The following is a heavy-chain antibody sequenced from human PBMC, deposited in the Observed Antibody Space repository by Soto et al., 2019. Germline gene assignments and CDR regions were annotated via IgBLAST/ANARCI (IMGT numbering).Heavy chain of an antibody. CDR2: ISSSSSTI. CDR3: ATDMVRGAWPRDAFDI. J-gene: IGHJ3*02. CDR1: GGTCSSYS. D-gene: IGHD3-10*01. V-gene: IGHV3-48*02. Sequence: GGSLRLSCAAAGGTCSSYSRNWVRQAPGKGLEWVSYISSSSSTIYYADSVKGRFTISRDNAKNSLYLQMNSLRDEDTAVYYCATDMVRGAWPRDAFDIWGQGTMVTVSS.